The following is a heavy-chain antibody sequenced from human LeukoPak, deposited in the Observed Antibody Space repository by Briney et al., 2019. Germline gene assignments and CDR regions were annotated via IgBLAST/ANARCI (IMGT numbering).Heavy chain of an antibody. CDR1: GFTFSNYA. D-gene: IGHD6-25*01. CDR3: SANFDL. V-gene: IGHV3-23*01. J-gene: IGHJ4*02. CDR2: ISGSGGNT. Sequence: PGESLRLSCAASGFTFSNYAMSWVRQAPGKGLEWVSAISGSGGNTYYADSVKGRFTISRDNSKNTVYLDMNSLRAEDTAVYYCSANFDLWGQGTLVTVSS.